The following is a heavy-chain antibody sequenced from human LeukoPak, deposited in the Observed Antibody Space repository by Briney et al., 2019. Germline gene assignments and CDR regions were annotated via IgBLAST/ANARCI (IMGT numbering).Heavy chain of an antibody. CDR1: GGTFSSYA. J-gene: IGHJ6*03. D-gene: IGHD2-2*01. V-gene: IGHV1-69*05. Sequence: GASVKVSCKASGGTFSSYAISWVRQAPGQGLEWMGGIIPIFGTANYAQKFQGRVTITTDESTSTAYMELSSLRSEDTAVYYWAREYCSSTSCYFVEYYMDVWGKGTTATVSS. CDR3: AREYCSSTSCYFVEYYMDV. CDR2: IIPIFGTA.